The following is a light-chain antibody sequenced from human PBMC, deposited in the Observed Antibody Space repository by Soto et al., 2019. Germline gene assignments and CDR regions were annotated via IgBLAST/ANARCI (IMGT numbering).Light chain of an antibody. V-gene: IGLV2-14*01. CDR3: SSYTSSSTLV. Sequence: QSVLTQPASVSGSPGQSITISCTGTSSDVGGYNYVSWYQQHPGKAPKLMIYEVSNRPSGASNRFSGSKSGNTASLTISGLQAEDEADYYCSSYTSSSTLVFG. J-gene: IGLJ3*02. CDR2: EVS. CDR1: SSDVGGYNY.